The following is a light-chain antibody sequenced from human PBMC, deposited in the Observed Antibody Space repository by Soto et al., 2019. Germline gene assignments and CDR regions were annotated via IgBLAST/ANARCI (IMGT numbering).Light chain of an antibody. V-gene: IGKV1-39*01. CDR1: QIISNH. J-gene: IGKJ1*01. CDR2: AAS. Sequence: DIQMTQSPSSLSASIGDRIIVTFRASQIISNHLNWYQQKPGKAPKLLIYAASNLQSGVPSRFSGSGSGTDFTLTISSLQPEDFATYYCQQSYSTPRTFGQGTKVDIK. CDR3: QQSYSTPRT.